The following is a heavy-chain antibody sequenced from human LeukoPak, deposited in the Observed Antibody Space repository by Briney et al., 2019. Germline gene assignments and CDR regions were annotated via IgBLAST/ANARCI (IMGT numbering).Heavy chain of an antibody. Sequence: GEALQISCKGSGYSFTSYWIGWVRQLPGKGLEGMGIIYPGDSDTRYSPSFQGQVTISADKSISTAYLQWSSLKASDTAMYYCARLPPTGYYPDYWGQGTLVTVSS. D-gene: IGHD3-9*01. J-gene: IGHJ4*02. CDR2: IYPGDSDT. V-gene: IGHV5-51*01. CDR1: GYSFTSYW. CDR3: ARLPPTGYYPDY.